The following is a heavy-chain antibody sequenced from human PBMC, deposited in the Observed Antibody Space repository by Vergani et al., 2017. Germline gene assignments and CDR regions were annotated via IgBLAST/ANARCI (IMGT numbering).Heavy chain of an antibody. CDR3: ARDSGDPAFDY. CDR2: IWYDGSNK. CDR1: GFTFSSYS. J-gene: IGHJ4*02. V-gene: IGHV3-33*01. D-gene: IGHD1-26*01. Sequence: QVQLVESGGGVVQPGRSLRLSCAASGFTFSSYSMHWVRQAPGKGLEWVAVIWYDGSNKYYADSVKGRFTISRDNSKNTLYLQMNSLRAEDTAVYYCARDSGDPAFDYWGQGTLVTVSS.